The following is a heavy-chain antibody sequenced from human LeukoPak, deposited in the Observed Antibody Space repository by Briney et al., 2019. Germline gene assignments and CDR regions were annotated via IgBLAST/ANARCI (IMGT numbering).Heavy chain of an antibody. V-gene: IGHV1-18*01. D-gene: IGHD1-26*01. CDR2: INGYNGNT. J-gene: IGHJ4*02. CDR1: GYTLTSRG. CDR3: ARDDSGGGGVDY. Sequence: ASVKVSCKASGYTLTSRGITWVRQAPGQGLEWMGWINGYNGNTNYAQKFQGRVTITADESTSTAYMELSSLRSEDTAVYYCARDDSGGGGVDYWGQGTLVTVSS.